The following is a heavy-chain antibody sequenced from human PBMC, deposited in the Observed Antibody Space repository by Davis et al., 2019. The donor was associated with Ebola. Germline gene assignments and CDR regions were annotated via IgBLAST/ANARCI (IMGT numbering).Heavy chain of an antibody. Sequence: SVKVSCKTSGGSFSSHPISWVRQAPRQGLEWMGGIIPFFDTPHYAQRFQGRLTITADASTSTAYMELSSLRSEDTATYFCARDFDGGNYYFDYWGPGTPVTVSS. V-gene: IGHV1-69*13. CDR3: ARDFDGGNYYFDY. J-gene: IGHJ4*02. CDR1: GGSFSSHP. D-gene: IGHD3-9*01. CDR2: IIPFFDTP.